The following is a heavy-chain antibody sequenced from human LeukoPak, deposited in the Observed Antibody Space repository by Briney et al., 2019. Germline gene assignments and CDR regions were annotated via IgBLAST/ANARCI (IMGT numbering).Heavy chain of an antibody. D-gene: IGHD3/OR15-3a*01. J-gene: IGHJ4*02. CDR1: GYSISSGYY. V-gene: IGHV4-38-2*02. Sequence: PSETLSLTCTVSGYSISSGYYWGWIRQPPGKGLEWIGSINHSGSTNYNPSLKSRVTISVDTSKNQFSLKLSSVTAADTAVYYCARVGQASQPNYFDYWGRGTLVTVSS. CDR3: ARVGQASQPNYFDY. CDR2: INHSGST.